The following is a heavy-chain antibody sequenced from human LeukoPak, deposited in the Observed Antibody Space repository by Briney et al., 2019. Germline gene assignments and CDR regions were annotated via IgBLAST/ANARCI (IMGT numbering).Heavy chain of an antibody. CDR1: GYTITNNY. CDR3: ARALAVAGLDY. V-gene: IGHV1-46*01. CDR2: INPSGGST. Sequence: ASVKVSCKASGYTITNNYMHWVRQAPGQGLEWMGVINPSGGSTRYAQKFQGRVTMTRDMSTSTVYMELSSLRSEDTAVYYCARALAVAGLDYWGQGTLVTVSS. J-gene: IGHJ4*02. D-gene: IGHD6-19*01.